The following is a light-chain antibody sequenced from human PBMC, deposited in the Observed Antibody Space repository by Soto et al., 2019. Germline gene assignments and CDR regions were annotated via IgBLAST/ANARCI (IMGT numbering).Light chain of an antibody. CDR1: QSISTW. V-gene: IGKV1-5*03. CDR3: QQYTSYYS. J-gene: IGKJ2*03. CDR2: KAS. Sequence: DIQMTQSPATLSASVGDTVNITCRASQSISTWLAWYQQKPGKAPTLLIYKASTLHSGVPSRFSGSGSGADFTLTISSLQPDDLGTFYCQQYTSYYSFGQGTKLEIK.